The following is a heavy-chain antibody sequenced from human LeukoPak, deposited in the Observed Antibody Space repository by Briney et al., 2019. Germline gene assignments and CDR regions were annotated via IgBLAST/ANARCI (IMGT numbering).Heavy chain of an antibody. D-gene: IGHD3-22*01. CDR2: ISSSGSTI. Sequence: GGSLRLSCAASGFTFSDYYMSWIRQAPGKGLEWVSYISSSGSTIYYADSVKGRFTISRDNAKNSLYLQMNSLRAEDTAVYYSARAEPTYYYDGGWDSKPGGYFDYWGQGTLVTVSS. CDR1: GFTFSDYY. V-gene: IGHV3-11*01. CDR3: ARAEPTYYYDGGWDSKPGGYFDY. J-gene: IGHJ4*02.